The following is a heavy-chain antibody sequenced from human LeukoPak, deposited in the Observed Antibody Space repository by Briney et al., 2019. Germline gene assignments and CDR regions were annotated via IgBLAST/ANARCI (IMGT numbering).Heavy chain of an antibody. J-gene: IGHJ4*02. V-gene: IGHV4-30-2*01. Sequence: PSETLSLTCTVSGGSISSGGYYWSWIRQPPGKGLEWIGYIYHSGSTYYNPSLKSRVTISVDTSKNQFSLKLSSVTAADTAVYYCARVSLLAPQYFDYWGQGTLVTVSS. CDR1: GGSISSGGYY. CDR3: ARVSLLAPQYFDY. CDR2: IYHSGST. D-gene: IGHD3-3*01.